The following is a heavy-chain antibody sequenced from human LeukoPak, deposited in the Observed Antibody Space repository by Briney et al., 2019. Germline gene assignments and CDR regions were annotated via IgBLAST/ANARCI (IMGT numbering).Heavy chain of an antibody. J-gene: IGHJ6*03. CDR2: IIPIFGTA. D-gene: IGHD6-19*01. CDR3: ARASDGYSSGWESYYYMDV. CDR1: GGTFSSYA. Sequence: ASVKVSCKASGGTFSSYATSWVRQAPGQGLEWMGGIIPIFGTANYAQTFQGRVTITADESTSKAYMELSSLRSEDTAVYYCARASDGYSSGWESYYYMDVWGKGTTVTVSS. V-gene: IGHV1-69*13.